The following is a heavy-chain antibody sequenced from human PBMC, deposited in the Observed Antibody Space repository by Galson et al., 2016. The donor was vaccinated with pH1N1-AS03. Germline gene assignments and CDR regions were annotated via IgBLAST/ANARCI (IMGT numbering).Heavy chain of an antibody. D-gene: IGHD6-6*01. J-gene: IGHJ6*02. CDR3: AGSRIAAHTYYYHGIDV. V-gene: IGHV5-51*01. CDR1: GHIFANYW. Sequence: QSGAEVKKPGESLKISCKGSGHIFANYWIGWVRQTPGKGLEWMGLIYPGDSDTRYSPSFQGQVTISADKSLSTAYLQWSSLKAPDTAMDYCAGSRIAAHTYYYHGIDVWGQGTTVTVSS. CDR2: IYPGDSDT.